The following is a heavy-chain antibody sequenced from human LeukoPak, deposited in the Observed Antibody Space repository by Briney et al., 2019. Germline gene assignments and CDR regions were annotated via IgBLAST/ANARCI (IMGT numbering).Heavy chain of an antibody. CDR2: IKQDGSEK. CDR1: GFTFSSYW. D-gene: IGHD1-1*01. V-gene: IGHV3-7*01. J-gene: IGHJ3*02. CDR3: ARERRTTSAFDI. Sequence: GGSLRLSCAASGFTFSSYWMSWVRLAPGKGLEWVANIKQDGSEKYYVDSVKGRYTISRDNDKNSLYLQMNSLRAEDTAVYYCARERRTTSAFDIWGQGTMVTVSS.